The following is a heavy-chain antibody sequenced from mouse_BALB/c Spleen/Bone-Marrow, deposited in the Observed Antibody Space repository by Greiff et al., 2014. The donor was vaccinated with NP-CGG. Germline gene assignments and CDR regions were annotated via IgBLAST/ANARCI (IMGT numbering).Heavy chain of an antibody. D-gene: IGHD4-1*01. CDR2: INPSSGYT. V-gene: IGHV1-4*01. CDR3: ALANWDIGGPFAY. J-gene: IGHJ3*01. CDR1: GYTFTSYT. Sequence: QLKQSGAELARPGASVKMSCKASGYTFTSYTMHWVKQRPGQGLEWIGYINPSSGYTNYNQKFKDKATLTADKSSGTAYMQLSSLTSEDSAVYYCALANWDIGGPFAYWGQGTLVTVSA.